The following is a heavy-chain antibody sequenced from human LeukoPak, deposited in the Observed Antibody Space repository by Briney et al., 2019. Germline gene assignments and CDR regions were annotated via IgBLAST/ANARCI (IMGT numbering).Heavy chain of an antibody. CDR3: ARRGYSFEWFDP. CDR1: GYSFTTSW. Sequence: GESLKISCKGSGYSFTTSWIGWVRQMPGEGVEGMGIIYPGDSDTRYSPSFQGQVTISADKSISTAYLQWSSLKASDSAIYYCARRGYSFEWFDPWGQGTLVTVSS. D-gene: IGHD5-18*01. V-gene: IGHV5-51*01. CDR2: IYPGDSDT. J-gene: IGHJ5*02.